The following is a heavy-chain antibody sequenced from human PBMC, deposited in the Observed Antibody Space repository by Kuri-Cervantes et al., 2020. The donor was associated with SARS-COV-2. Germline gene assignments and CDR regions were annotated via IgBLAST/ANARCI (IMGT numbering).Heavy chain of an antibody. CDR3: ARDGGDPGYDSSGYQDYGMDV. V-gene: IGHV1-46*01. Sequence: ASVKVSCKASGYTFTSHYMHWVRQAPGQGLEWMGIINPSGGSTSYAQKFQGRVTTTRDTSTSTVYMELSSLRSEDTAVYYCARDGGDPGYDSSGYQDYGMDVWGQGTTVTVSS. CDR2: INPSGGST. CDR1: GYTFTSHY. D-gene: IGHD3-22*01. J-gene: IGHJ6*02.